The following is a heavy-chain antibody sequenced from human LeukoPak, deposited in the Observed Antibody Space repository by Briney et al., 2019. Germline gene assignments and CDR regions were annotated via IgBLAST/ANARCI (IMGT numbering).Heavy chain of an antibody. D-gene: IGHD2-2*01. Sequence: SETLSLTCTVSGGSISSSSYYWGWIRQPPGKGLEWIGSIYYSGSTYYNPSLKSRVTISVDTSKNQLSLKLSSVTAADTAVYYCARHGAVVVPAAYDYWGQGTLVTVSS. J-gene: IGHJ4*02. CDR1: GGSISSSSYY. V-gene: IGHV4-39*01. CDR3: ARHGAVVVPAAYDY. CDR2: IYYSGST.